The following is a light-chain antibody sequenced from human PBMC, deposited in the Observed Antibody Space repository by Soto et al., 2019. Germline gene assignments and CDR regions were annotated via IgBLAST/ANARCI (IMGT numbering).Light chain of an antibody. CDR2: NAS. CDR3: QQASMFPLT. J-gene: IGKJ5*01. Sequence: IQMTQSPSSLSASAGVSVSVTCRASQGISSWLAWFQQQPGQAPKLLIYNASNLQSGVPSRFSGSGSGTDFTLTISSLQPEDFATYYCQQASMFPLTFGGGTRLEIK. CDR1: QGISSW. V-gene: IGKV1-12*01.